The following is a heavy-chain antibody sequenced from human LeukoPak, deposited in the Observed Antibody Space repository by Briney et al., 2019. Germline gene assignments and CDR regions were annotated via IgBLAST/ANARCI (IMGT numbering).Heavy chain of an antibody. CDR2: IGTYGGDT. D-gene: IGHD3-22*01. CDR1: SR. V-gene: IGHV1-18*01. J-gene: IGHJ5*01. Sequence: ASVKISCKAPSRISWVRQAPGQGLEWLGWIGTYGGDTYYAQKFQGRITVTTETSTSTVYMELRTLRSDDTAVYYCARDLWNFYDDSGYNRDLDSWGQGTLVTVSS. CDR3: ARDLWNFYDDSGYNRDLDS.